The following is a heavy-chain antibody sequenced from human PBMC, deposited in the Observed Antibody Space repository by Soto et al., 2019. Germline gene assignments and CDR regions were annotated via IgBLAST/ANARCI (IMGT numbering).Heavy chain of an antibody. CDR2: IIPIFGTA. CDR3: ARDRPELYQPRNWGMDV. CDR1: GGTFSSYA. Sequence: QVQLVQSGAEVKKPGSSVKVSCKASGGTFSSYAISWVRQAPGQGLEWMGGIIPIFGTANYAQKFQGRVTITADESTSTAYMELSSLRSEDTAVYYCARDRPELYQPRNWGMDVWGQGTTVTVSS. J-gene: IGHJ6*02. D-gene: IGHD2-2*01. V-gene: IGHV1-69*01.